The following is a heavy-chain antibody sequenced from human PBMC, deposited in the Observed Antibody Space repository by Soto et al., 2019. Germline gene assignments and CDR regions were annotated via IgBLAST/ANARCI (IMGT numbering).Heavy chain of an antibody. Sequence: XASLALTCTVSGGSVSSGSYYWSWIRQPPGKGLEWIGYIYYSGSTNYNPSLKSRVTISVDTSKNQFSLKLSSVTAADTAVYYCARDFMADGFHYYGMDVWGQGTTVTVSS. CDR2: IYYSGST. V-gene: IGHV4-61*01. J-gene: IGHJ6*02. D-gene: IGHD2-2*03. CDR3: ARDFMADGFHYYGMDV. CDR1: GGSVSSGSYY.